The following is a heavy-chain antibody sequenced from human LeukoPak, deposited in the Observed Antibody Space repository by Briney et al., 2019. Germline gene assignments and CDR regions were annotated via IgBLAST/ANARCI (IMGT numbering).Heavy chain of an antibody. V-gene: IGHV4-59*01. CDR3: AGARVGDYGRLY. J-gene: IGHJ4*02. D-gene: IGHD4-17*01. Sequence: SETLSLTCAVSGGSISSYYWSWIRQPPGKGLEWIGYIYYSGSTNYNPSLKSRVTISVDTSKNQFSLKLSSVTAADTAVYYCAGARVGDYGRLYWGPGTLVTVSS. CDR2: IYYSGST. CDR1: GGSISSYY.